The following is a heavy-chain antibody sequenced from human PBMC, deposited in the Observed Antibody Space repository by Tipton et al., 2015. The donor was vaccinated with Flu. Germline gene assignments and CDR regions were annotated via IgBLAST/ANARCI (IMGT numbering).Heavy chain of an antibody. V-gene: IGHV3-53*01. Sequence: SLRLSRAASGFTVTSSYMSWVRQAPGKGLEWVSVIYGGGTTDYADSVKGRFTISRDKSKNALYLQMSSLRAEDTAVYYCARGPQVPVWPYYYGMDVWGQGTTVTVSS. D-gene: IGHD2-2*01. CDR1: GFTVTSSY. CDR3: ARGPQVPVWPYYYGMDV. CDR2: IYGGGTT. J-gene: IGHJ6*02.